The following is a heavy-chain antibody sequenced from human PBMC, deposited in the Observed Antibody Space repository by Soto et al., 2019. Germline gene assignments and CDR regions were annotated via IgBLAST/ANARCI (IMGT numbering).Heavy chain of an antibody. D-gene: IGHD3-10*01. Sequence: SETLSLTCPVSGAYISSYYWSWIRPPPGKGLEWIGYIYYSGSTNYNPSLKSRVTISVDTSKNQFSLKLSSVTAADTAVYYCARAGDWFDPWGQGTLVTVSS. V-gene: IGHV4-59*01. CDR1: GAYISSYY. CDR2: IYYSGST. J-gene: IGHJ5*02. CDR3: ARAGDWFDP.